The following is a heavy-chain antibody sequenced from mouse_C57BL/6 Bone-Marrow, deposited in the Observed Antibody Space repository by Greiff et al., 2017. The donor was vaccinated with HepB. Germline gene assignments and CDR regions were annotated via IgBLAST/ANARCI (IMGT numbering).Heavy chain of an antibody. D-gene: IGHD6-1*01. CDR1: GFSLTSYG. Sequence: QVQLKESGPGLVQPSQSLSITCTVSGFSLTSYGVHWVRQSPGKGLEWLGVIWSGGSTDYNAAFISRLSISKDNSKSQVFFKINSLQADDTAIYYCARNPQPHWCFDVWGTGTTVTVSS. V-gene: IGHV2-2*01. J-gene: IGHJ1*03. CDR3: ARNPQPHWCFDV. CDR2: IWSGGST.